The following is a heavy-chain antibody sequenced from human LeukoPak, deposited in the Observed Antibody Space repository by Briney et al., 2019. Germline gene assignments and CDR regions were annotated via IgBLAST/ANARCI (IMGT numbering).Heavy chain of an antibody. CDR3: ARMGHVVPEIYYYYYYMDV. D-gene: IGHD2-2*01. CDR2: IKQDGSEK. Sequence: GGSLRLSCAASGVTLSSDWMSWVRQAPGKGQEWVANIKQDGSEKYYVDSVKGRFTISRDNAKNSLYLQMNSLRAEDTAVYYCARMGHVVPEIYYYYYYMDVWGKGTTVTVSS. CDR1: GVTLSSDW. V-gene: IGHV3-7*01. J-gene: IGHJ6*03.